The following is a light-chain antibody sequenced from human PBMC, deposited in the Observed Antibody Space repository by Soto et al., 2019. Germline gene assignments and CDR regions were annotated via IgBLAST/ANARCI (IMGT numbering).Light chain of an antibody. CDR3: SSYTSSTSLDV. V-gene: IGLV1-40*01. J-gene: IGLJ1*01. CDR2: DTT. CDR1: GSNIGAGYD. Sequence: QSVLTQPPSVSGAPGQSVTISCTGSGSNIGAGYDVHWYQQLPGVAPKLLIFDTTNRPSGVPGRFSGSKSGASASLAITGLQAEDEADYYCSSYTSSTSLDVFGTGTRSPS.